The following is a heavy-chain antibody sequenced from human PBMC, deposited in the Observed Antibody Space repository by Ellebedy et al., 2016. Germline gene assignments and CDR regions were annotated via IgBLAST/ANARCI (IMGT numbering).Heavy chain of an antibody. Sequence: SETLSLXCAVYGGSFSGYYWSWIRQPPGKGLEWIGEINHSGSTNYNPSLKSRVTISVDTSKNQFSLKLSSVTAADTAVYYCARYVVVTAIRYYGMDVWGQGTTVTVSS. CDR3: ARYVVVTAIRYYGMDV. J-gene: IGHJ6*02. V-gene: IGHV4-34*01. D-gene: IGHD2-21*02. CDR1: GGSFSGYY. CDR2: INHSGST.